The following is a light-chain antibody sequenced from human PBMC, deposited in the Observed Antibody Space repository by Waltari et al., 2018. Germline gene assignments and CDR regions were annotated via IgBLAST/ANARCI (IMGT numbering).Light chain of an antibody. J-gene: IGKJ1*01. CDR3: QQYGSSPWT. CDR2: GAS. V-gene: IGKV3-20*01. CDR1: QSVGSSY. Sequence: EIVLTQSPGTLSLSPGEEATLPCRASQSVGSSYLAWYQQKPGQAPRVLIHGASNRATGIPDRFSGSGSGTDFTLTISRLEPEDFAVYYCQQYGSSPWTFGQGTKVEIK.